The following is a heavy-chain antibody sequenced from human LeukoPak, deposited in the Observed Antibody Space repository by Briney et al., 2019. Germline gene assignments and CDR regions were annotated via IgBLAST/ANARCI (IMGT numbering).Heavy chain of an antibody. CDR3: ARDGYNYGDAFDI. J-gene: IGHJ3*02. Sequence: PSETLSLTCTVSGGSISSYYWSWIRQPPGKGLEWIGCIYYSGSTNYNPSLKSRVTISVDTSKNQFSLKLSSVTAADTAVYYCARDGYNYGDAFDIWGQGTVVTVSS. V-gene: IGHV4-59*12. CDR2: IYYSGST. D-gene: IGHD5-24*01. CDR1: GGSISSYY.